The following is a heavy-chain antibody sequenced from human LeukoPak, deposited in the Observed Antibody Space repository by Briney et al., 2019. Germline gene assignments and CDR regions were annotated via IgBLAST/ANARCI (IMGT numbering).Heavy chain of an antibody. J-gene: IGHJ3*02. CDR3: ARGQDTVITSRDAFDI. Sequence: GRSLRLSCAASGFTFSSYAMSWVRQAPGKGLEWVSAISGSGGSTYYADSVKGRFTISRDNSKNTLYLQMNSLRAEDTAVYYCARGQDTVITSRDAFDIWGQGTMVTVSS. CDR1: GFTFSSYA. D-gene: IGHD4-23*01. CDR2: ISGSGGST. V-gene: IGHV3-23*01.